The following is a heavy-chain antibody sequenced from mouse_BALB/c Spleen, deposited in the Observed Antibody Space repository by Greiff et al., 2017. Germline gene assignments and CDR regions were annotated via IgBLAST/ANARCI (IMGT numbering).Heavy chain of an antibody. J-gene: IGHJ2*01. Sequence: EVQLVESGGGLVQPGGSRKLSCAASGFTFSSFGMHWVRQAPEKGLEWVAYISSGSSTIYYADTVKGRFTISRDNPKNTLFLQMTSLRSEDTAMYYCARLGGNGGYWGQGTTLTVSS. CDR3: ARLGGNGGY. CDR2: ISSGSSTI. CDR1: GFTFSSFG. D-gene: IGHD2-1*01. V-gene: IGHV5-17*02.